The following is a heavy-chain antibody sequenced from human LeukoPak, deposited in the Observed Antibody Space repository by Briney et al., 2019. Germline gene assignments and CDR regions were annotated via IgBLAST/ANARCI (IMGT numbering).Heavy chain of an antibody. D-gene: IGHD2-2*01. V-gene: IGHV4-59*01. J-gene: IGHJ4*02. CDR1: GGSISSYY. CDR2: IYYSGST. Sequence: SSETLSLTCTVSGGSISSYYWSWIRQPPGKGLEWIGYIYYSGSTNYNPSLKSRVTISVDTSKNQFSLKLSSVTAADTAVYYCARGGAPVVPAAMDFDYWGRRTLVTVSS. CDR3: ARGGAPVVPAAMDFDY.